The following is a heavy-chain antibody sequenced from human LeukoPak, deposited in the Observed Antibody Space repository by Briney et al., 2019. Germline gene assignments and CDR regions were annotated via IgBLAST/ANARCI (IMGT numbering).Heavy chain of an antibody. V-gene: IGHV1-2*02. CDR3: ARVSYGGNSVVDY. J-gene: IGHJ4*02. CDR1: GYTFTGYY. CDR2: INPNSGGT. Sequence: ASVKVSCKASGYTFTGYYMHWVRQAPGQGLEWMGWINPNSGGTNYAQKFQGRVTMTRDTSISTAYMELSRLRSDDTAVYYCARVSYGGNSVVDYWGQGTLVTVS. D-gene: IGHD4-23*01.